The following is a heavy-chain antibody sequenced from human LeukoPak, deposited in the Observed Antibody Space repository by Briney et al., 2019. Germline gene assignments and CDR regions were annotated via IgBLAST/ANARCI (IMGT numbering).Heavy chain of an antibody. J-gene: IGHJ4*02. CDR1: GFTFSSYW. V-gene: IGHV3-7*01. CDR3: ARDEAIFGIGY. D-gene: IGHD3-3*01. CDR2: IKQDGREK. Sequence: GGSLRLSCAASGFTFSSYWMTWVRQAPGRGLEWVANIKQDGREKYYVDSVKGRPTISRDNAKNSLYLQMNSLRVEDTAVYYCARDEAIFGIGYWGQGTLVTVSS.